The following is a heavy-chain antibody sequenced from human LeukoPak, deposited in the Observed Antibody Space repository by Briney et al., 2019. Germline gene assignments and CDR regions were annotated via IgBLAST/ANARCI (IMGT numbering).Heavy chain of an antibody. CDR3: AELGITMIGGV. CDR2: ISSSARII. J-gene: IGHJ6*04. D-gene: IGHD3-10*02. CDR1: GFTFTTYD. Sequence: GGSLRLSCAASGFTFTTYDLNWVRQAPGKGLEWLSSISSSARIIYYADSVKGRFTISRDNAKNSLYLQMNSLRAEDTAVYYCAELGITMIGGVWGKGTTVTISS. V-gene: IGHV3-48*03.